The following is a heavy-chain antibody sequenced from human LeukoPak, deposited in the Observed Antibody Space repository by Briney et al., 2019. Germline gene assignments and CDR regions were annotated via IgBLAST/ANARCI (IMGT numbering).Heavy chain of an antibody. CDR2: INHSGST. D-gene: IGHD6-13*01. Sequence: KPSETLSLTCAVYGGSFSGYYWSWIRQPPGKGLEWIGEINHSGSTNYNPSLKSRVTISVDTSKNQFSLKLSSVTAADTAVYYCARGYSSSYSYYYYMDVRGKGTTVTISS. CDR3: ARGYSSSYSYYYYMDV. J-gene: IGHJ6*03. V-gene: IGHV4-34*01. CDR1: GGSFSGYY.